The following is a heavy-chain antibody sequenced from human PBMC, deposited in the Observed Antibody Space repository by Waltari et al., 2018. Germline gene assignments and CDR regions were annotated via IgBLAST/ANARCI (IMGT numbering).Heavy chain of an antibody. CDR3: VRDKSGGYYDY. CDR2: IRNRARSFTT. CDR1: GFTSTDHY. V-gene: IGHV3-72*01. Sequence: EVQVVESGGGLVQPGGSLRLSGAASGFTSTDHYMNWVRQAPGKGLEWVGLIRNRARSFTTDYAASVEGRFAISRDDSKNLLYLQMNSLKTEDTAVYYCVRDKSGGYYDYWGQGTLVTVSS. D-gene: IGHD1-26*01. J-gene: IGHJ4*02.